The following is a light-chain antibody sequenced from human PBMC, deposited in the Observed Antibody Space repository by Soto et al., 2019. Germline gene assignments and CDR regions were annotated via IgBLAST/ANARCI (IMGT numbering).Light chain of an antibody. Sequence: EIVLTQSPGTLSLSPGERATLSCLASQSVSSSYLAWYQQKPGQAPRLLICGASSRATGIPDRFSGSGSGTDFTLTISRLEPEDFAVYYCQQYGSSPWTFGQGTKVDI. J-gene: IGKJ1*01. V-gene: IGKV3-20*01. CDR3: QQYGSSPWT. CDR1: QSVSSSY. CDR2: GAS.